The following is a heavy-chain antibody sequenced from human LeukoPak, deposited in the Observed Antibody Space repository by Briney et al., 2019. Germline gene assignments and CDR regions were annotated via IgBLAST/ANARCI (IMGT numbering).Heavy chain of an antibody. D-gene: IGHD3-10*01. Sequence: PSETLSLTCTVSGVSISSYYWSWIRQPPGKGLEWIGYIYYSGSTNYNTSLKSRVTISVDTSKNQFSLKLSSVTAADTAVYYCARDVVREMPGYFDLWGRGTLVTVSS. CDR3: ARDVVREMPGYFDL. V-gene: IGHV4-59*01. CDR1: GVSISSYY. J-gene: IGHJ2*01. CDR2: IYYSGST.